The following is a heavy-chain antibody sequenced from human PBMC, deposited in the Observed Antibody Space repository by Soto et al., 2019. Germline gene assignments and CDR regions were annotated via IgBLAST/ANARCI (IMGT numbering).Heavy chain of an antibody. CDR1: GFTFSSYA. V-gene: IGHV3-23*01. Sequence: GGSLRLSCAASGFTFSSYAMTWVRQAPGKGLEWVSTFSGSDDITYYADSVKGRFTISRDNSKNTLYLQMNSLRADDTAVYYCAKANVEVVATDLDYWGQGTLVTVSS. D-gene: IGHD5-12*01. J-gene: IGHJ4*02. CDR2: FSGSDDIT. CDR3: AKANVEVVATDLDY.